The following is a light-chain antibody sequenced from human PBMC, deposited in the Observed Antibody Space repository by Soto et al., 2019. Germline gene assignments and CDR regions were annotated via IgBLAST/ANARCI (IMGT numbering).Light chain of an antibody. J-gene: IGKJ1*01. V-gene: IGKV3-20*01. CDR1: QSVSSSY. CDR2: GAS. Sequence: EERATLSCRASQSVSSSYLAGYQQKPGQAPRLLIYGASSRATGIPDRFSGSGSGTEFTLTISILQSESFAEYFCHCYHGIPPDPFGQG. CDR3: HCYHGIPPDP.